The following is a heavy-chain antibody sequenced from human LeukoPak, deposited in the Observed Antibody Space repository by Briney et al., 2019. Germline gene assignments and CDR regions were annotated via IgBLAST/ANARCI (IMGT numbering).Heavy chain of an antibody. V-gene: IGHV3-30*02. Sequence: GGSLRLSCAASGFTFSSYGMHWVRQAPGKGLEWVAFIRNDGSNKYYADSVKGRFTISRDNSKNTLYLQMNSLRAEDTAVYYCAKEGSGSLLDYWGQGTLVTVSS. J-gene: IGHJ4*02. CDR1: GFTFSSYG. CDR2: IRNDGSNK. D-gene: IGHD1-26*01. CDR3: AKEGSGSLLDY.